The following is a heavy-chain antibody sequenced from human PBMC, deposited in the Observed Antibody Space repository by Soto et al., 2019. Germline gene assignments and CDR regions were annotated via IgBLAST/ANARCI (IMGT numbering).Heavy chain of an antibody. CDR1: GDSISSSSQY. CDR2: VYSGGST. J-gene: IGHJ4*02. V-gene: IGHV4-39*07. Sequence: PSETLSLTCSVSGDSISSSSQYWGWIRQPPGKGLEWIASVYSGGSTYYNPSLKSRVTISVDRSKNQFSLKLSSVTAADTAVYYCARVPDYWGQGTLVTVSS. CDR3: ARVPDY.